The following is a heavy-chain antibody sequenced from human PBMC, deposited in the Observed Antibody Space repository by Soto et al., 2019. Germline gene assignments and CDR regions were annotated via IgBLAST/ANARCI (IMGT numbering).Heavy chain of an antibody. D-gene: IGHD4-4*01. J-gene: IGHJ6*02. V-gene: IGHV1-24*01. Sequence: GASVKVSCKVSGYTLTELSMHWVRQAPGKGLEWMGGFDPEDGETIYAQRFQGRVTMTEDTSTDTAYMELSSLRSEDTAVYYCALETGLQTKIYYYYGMDVWGQGTTVTVSS. CDR2: FDPEDGET. CDR3: ALETGLQTKIYYYYGMDV. CDR1: GYTLTELS.